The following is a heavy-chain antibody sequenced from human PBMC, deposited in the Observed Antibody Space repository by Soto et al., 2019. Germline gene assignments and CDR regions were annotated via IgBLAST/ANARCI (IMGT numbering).Heavy chain of an antibody. CDR3: ARSGDNYNVLDY. CDR2: SSNSGTFT. CDR1: GFSISDHY. V-gene: IGHV3-11*05. Sequence: VQLVESGGGLVKPGGSLRLTCAASGFSISDHYMSWIRQAPGEGLEWVSYSSNSGTFTKYADSVKGRFSISRDNAKNSLYLEINSLRGEDTAIYYCARSGDNYNVLDYWGQGTPVTVSS. J-gene: IGHJ4*02. D-gene: IGHD3-10*02.